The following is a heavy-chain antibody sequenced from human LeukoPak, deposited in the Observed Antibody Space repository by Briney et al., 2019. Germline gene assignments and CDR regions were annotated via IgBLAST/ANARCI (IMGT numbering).Heavy chain of an antibody. Sequence: GGSLRLSCAASGFTFTSYGVHWVRQAPGKGLEWVAFIRYDGSNKYCADSVKGRFTISRDNSKNTLYLQMNSLRAEDTAVYYCAKDISGSWSIDYWGQGTLVTVSS. CDR3: AKDISGSWSIDY. D-gene: IGHD6-13*01. CDR1: GFTFTSYG. V-gene: IGHV3-30*02. CDR2: IRYDGSNK. J-gene: IGHJ4*02.